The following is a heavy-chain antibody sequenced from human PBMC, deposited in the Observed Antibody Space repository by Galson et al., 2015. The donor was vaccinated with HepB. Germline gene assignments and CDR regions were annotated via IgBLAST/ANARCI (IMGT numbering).Heavy chain of an antibody. D-gene: IGHD3-22*01. CDR1: GGTFSSYA. V-gene: IGHV1-69*04. Sequence: SVKVSCKASGGTFSSYAISWVRQAPGQGLEWMGRIIPILGIANYAPKFQGRVTITADKSTSTAYMELSSLRSEDTAVYYCARGEGSGYYRDYCGQGTLVTVPS. CDR3: ARGEGSGYYRDY. J-gene: IGHJ4*02. CDR2: IIPILGIA.